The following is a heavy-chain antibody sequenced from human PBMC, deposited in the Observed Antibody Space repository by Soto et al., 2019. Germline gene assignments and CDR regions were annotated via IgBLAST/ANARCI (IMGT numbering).Heavy chain of an antibody. CDR3: AREARDLYYYYYGMDV. Sequence: NPSETLSLTCTVSGGSISSYYWSWIRQPPGKGLEWIGYIYYSGSTNYNPSLKSRVTISVDTSKNQFPLKLSSVTAADTAVYYCAREARDLYYYYYGMDVWGQGTTVTVS. CDR1: GGSISSYY. J-gene: IGHJ6*02. CDR2: IYYSGST. V-gene: IGHV4-59*01.